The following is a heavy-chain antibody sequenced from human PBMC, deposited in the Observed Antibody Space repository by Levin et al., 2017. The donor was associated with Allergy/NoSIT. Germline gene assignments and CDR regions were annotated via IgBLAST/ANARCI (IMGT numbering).Heavy chain of an antibody. CDR3: ARDDCTNLSCYGY. D-gene: IGHD2-2*01. V-gene: IGHV3-33*01. CDR2: IRYDGSNV. CDR1: GFTFSSYG. Sequence: PGGSLRLSCAASGFTFSSYGMHWVRQAPGKGLEWVAAIRYDGSNVWHADSVKGRFSISRDNSKNTLYLQMDSLRAEDTAVYYCARDDCTNLSCYGYWGQGTLVTVSS. J-gene: IGHJ4*02.